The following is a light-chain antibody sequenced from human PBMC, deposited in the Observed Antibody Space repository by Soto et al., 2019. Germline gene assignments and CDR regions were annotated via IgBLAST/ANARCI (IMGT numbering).Light chain of an antibody. Sequence: EIVLTQSPAPLTLSPGEGATLSCRASQSVGSYLAWYHQKLGQAPRLLIYDASNRATGIPARFSGSGSGTDFTLTINSLEPEDFAVYYCQQRNYWPITFGQGTRLEIK. V-gene: IGKV3-11*01. CDR2: DAS. J-gene: IGKJ5*01. CDR3: QQRNYWPIT. CDR1: QSVGSY.